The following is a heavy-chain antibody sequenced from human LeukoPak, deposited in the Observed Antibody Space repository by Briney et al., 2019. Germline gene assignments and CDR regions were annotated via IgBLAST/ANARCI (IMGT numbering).Heavy chain of an antibody. Sequence: GGSLRLSCAGSGFTFSSYSMNWVGQAPGKGLEWVSYISSSSTTIYYADSVKGRFTISRDNAKNSLYLQMNSLRAEDTAVYYCARDRCSGGRCYSLSVGYMDVWGKGTTVTVSS. CDR3: ARDRCSGGRCYSLSVGYMDV. D-gene: IGHD2-15*01. J-gene: IGHJ6*03. CDR1: GFTFSSYS. V-gene: IGHV3-48*04. CDR2: ISSSSTTI.